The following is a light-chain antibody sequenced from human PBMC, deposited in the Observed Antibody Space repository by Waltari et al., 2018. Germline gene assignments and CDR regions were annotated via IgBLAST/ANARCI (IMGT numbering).Light chain of an antibody. Sequence: DIQMTQSPSSLSASVGYRVTITCRASQNITSYLNWYQQNTGKAPKLLIYAASRLESGVPSSFSGSGAGTDFTLTISSLQPGDFATYYCQQTFTTPWTFGRGTKVEIK. V-gene: IGKV1-39*01. J-gene: IGKJ1*01. CDR2: AAS. CDR3: QQTFTTPWT. CDR1: QNITSY.